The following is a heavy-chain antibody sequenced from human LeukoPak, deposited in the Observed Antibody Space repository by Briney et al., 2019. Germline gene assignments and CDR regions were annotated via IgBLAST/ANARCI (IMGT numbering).Heavy chain of an antibody. CDR1: GFTFSRYW. CDR2: IKTDGSNT. V-gene: IGHV3-74*03. Sequence: GRSLRLSCAASGFTFSRYWMHWVRQAPGKGLVWVSRIKTDGSNTKYADSVKGRFSISRDNAKKTLYLQMNSLRIEDAAVYYCAREVVIVPDYYYYGLDVWGQGTTVTVSS. J-gene: IGHJ6*02. D-gene: IGHD2/OR15-2a*01. CDR3: AREVVIVPDYYYYGLDV.